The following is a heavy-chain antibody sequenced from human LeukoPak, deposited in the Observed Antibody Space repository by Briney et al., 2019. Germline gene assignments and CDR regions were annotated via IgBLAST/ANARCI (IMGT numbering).Heavy chain of an antibody. CDR2: IYYSGST. D-gene: IGHD3-22*01. CDR3: ARGGNYYDSSGYYYFDY. V-gene: IGHV4-59*01. CDR1: GGSISSYY. Sequence: PPETLSLTCTVSGGSISSYYWSWIRQPPGKGLEWIGYIYYSGSTKYNPSLKSRVTISVDTSNNQFSLKLSSVTAADTAVYYCARGGNYYDSSGYYYFDYWGQGTLVTVSS. J-gene: IGHJ4*02.